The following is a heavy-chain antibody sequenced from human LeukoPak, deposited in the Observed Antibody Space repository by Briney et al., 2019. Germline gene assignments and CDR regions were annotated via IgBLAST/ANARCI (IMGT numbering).Heavy chain of an antibody. CDR3: ANEIRPNDY. CDR2: ISISGDTT. V-gene: IGHV3-23*01. CDR1: GFTFSSHA. Sequence: GGSLRLSCVGSGFTFSSHAMTWVRQAPGKGLEWVSAISISGDTTYYADAVKGRFTISRDNSKNTVYLQMNSLRAEDTAVYYCANEIRPNDYWGQGTLVTVSS. J-gene: IGHJ4*02. D-gene: IGHD4-17*01.